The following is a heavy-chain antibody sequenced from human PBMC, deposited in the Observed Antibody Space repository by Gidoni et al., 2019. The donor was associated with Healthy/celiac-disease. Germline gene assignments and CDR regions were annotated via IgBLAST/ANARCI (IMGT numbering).Heavy chain of an antibody. J-gene: IGHJ4*02. CDR2: VSDDGDDT. CDR3: AITNSFNY. D-gene: IGHD1-20*01. V-gene: IGHV3-23*01. Sequence: EVQLWEYGGLLVQPGGYLRRSCAASGFTFNNYAMTRVRQPPGKGLEWVSTVSDDGDDTYYADSVKGRFTISRDNSKNTLYLQMTRLRVEDTAVYYCAITNSFNYWGRGTLVTVSS. CDR1: GFTFNNYA.